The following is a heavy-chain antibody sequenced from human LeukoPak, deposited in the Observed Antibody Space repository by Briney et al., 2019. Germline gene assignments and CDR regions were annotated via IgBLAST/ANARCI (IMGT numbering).Heavy chain of an antibody. CDR2: ISSSSSYI. V-gene: IGHV3-21*01. CDR1: GFTFSSYS. D-gene: IGHD3-3*01. J-gene: IGHJ1*01. CDR3: ARLEVLSYCQH. Sequence: GGSVRLSCAASGFTFSSYSMNWVRQAPGKGLEWVSSISSSSSYIYYADSVKGRFTISRDNAKNSLYLQMNSLRAEDTAVYYCARLEVLSYCQHWGQGTLVTVSS.